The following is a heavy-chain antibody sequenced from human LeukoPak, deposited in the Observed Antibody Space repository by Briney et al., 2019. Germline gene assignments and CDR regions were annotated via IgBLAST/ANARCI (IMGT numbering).Heavy chain of an antibody. D-gene: IGHD3-3*01. V-gene: IGHV4-39*01. CDR1: GGSISSSSSS. Sequence: SETLSLTCTVSGGSISSSSSSWGWIRQPPGKGLEWIGSFYYSGGSYYNPSLKSRVTISVDTSKNQFSLKLTSVTAADTAVYYCARHVSAFWSGYYPSYSDYWGQGTLVTVSS. CDR3: ARHVSAFWSGYYPSYSDY. J-gene: IGHJ4*02. CDR2: FYYSGGS.